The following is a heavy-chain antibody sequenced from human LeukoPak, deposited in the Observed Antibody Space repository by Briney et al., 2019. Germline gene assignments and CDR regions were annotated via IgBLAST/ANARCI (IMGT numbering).Heavy chain of an antibody. CDR3: ARERDGRFFDY. D-gene: IGHD5-24*01. CDR1: GLTFRSYW. Sequence: GGSLRLSCAVSGLTFRSYWMSWVRQAPGKGLEWVANINQGGSEKYFADSVKGRFTIFRDNAKNSLHLQMDTLRADDTAVYYCARERDGRFFDYWGQGTLVTVSS. J-gene: IGHJ4*02. V-gene: IGHV3-7*01. CDR2: INQGGSEK.